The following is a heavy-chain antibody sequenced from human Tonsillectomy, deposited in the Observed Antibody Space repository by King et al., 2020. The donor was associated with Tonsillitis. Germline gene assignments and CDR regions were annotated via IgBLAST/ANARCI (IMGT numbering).Heavy chain of an antibody. D-gene: IGHD5-12*01. V-gene: IGHV4-39*01. J-gene: IGHJ5*02. Sequence: QLQESGPGLVKPSETLSLTCSVSGGSISTSSYYWGWIRQPPGKGLEWIGNIYYSGSTYYNPSLKSRVTNSVDTTKNQFSLKLSSVTAADTAVYYCAGGGWLRPFHWFDPWGQGTLVTVSS. CDR2: IYYSGST. CDR1: GGSISTSSYY. CDR3: AGGGWLRPFHWFDP.